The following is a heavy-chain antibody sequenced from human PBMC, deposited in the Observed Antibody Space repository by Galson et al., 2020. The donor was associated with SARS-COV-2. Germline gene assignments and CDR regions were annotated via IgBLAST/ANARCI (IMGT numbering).Heavy chain of an antibody. D-gene: IGHD4-17*01. Sequence: SQTLSLTCTVSGRSISRGDYYWSWVRQPPGTGLEWIGYTYYSGTPYYNPYPKNRVTISVDTSKYQFSLSLPSVTAADTAVYYCARVSIDYGDYVFDYWGQGNLVTVSS. CDR1: GRSISRGDYY. CDR3: ARVSIDYGDYVFDY. J-gene: IGHJ4*02. CDR2: TYYSGTP. V-gene: IGHV4-30-4*01.